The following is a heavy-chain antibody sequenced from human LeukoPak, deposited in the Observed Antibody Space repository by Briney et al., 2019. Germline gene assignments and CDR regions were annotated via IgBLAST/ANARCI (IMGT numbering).Heavy chain of an antibody. CDR2: ISSSSSYI. J-gene: IGHJ3*02. CDR3: ARDPSWLQSDAFDI. Sequence: GGSLRLSCAASGFTFSSYSMNWVRQAPGKGLEWVSSISSSSSYIYYADSVKGRFTISRDNAKNSLYLQMNSLRAEDTAVYYCARDPSWLQSDAFDIWGQGTMVTVSS. V-gene: IGHV3-21*01. D-gene: IGHD5-24*01. CDR1: GFTFSSYS.